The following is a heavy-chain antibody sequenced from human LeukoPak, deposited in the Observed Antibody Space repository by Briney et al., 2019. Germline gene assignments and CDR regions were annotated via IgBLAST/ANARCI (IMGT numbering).Heavy chain of an antibody. CDR3: YYIDV. Sequence: SETLSLTCSVSGGSISSSGYYWNWIRQPPGKWLEWVGSIYYSGTTYYNSSLKSRVTISEDTSNNRFSLMLTSVTAADTAVYYYYYIDVWGEGTTVIVSS. V-gene: IGHV4-39*01. CDR1: GGSISSSGYY. CDR2: IYYSGTT. J-gene: IGHJ6*03.